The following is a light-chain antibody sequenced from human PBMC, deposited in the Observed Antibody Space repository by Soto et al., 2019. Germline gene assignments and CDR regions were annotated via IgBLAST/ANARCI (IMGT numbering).Light chain of an antibody. CDR1: QSVRSSF. CDR2: GAS. CDR3: QQYDSSPWT. Sequence: ESVLTQSPGTLSLSPGERATLSCSASQSVRSSFLAWYQLKPGQAPRLLIYGASSRATGIPDRFSGSGSGTDFTLTISRLEPEDFAVYYCQQYDSSPWTFGQGTKVEIK. V-gene: IGKV3-20*01. J-gene: IGKJ1*01.